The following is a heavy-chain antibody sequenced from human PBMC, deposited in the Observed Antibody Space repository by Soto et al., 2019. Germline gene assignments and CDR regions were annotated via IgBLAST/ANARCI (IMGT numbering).Heavy chain of an antibody. CDR2: ISAYNGNT. Sequence: SVKVSRKASGYPLTIYGISWVRQSPGQGLEWMGWISAYNGNTNYAQKLQGRVTMTTDTSTSKAYMEMRSLRSDDTVVYLCGRYGSRSYYSYYYGMDVWGQGTQVTVS. V-gene: IGHV1-18*04. J-gene: IGHJ6*02. D-gene: IGHD3-10*01. CDR3: GRYGSRSYYSYYYGMDV. CDR1: GYPLTIYG.